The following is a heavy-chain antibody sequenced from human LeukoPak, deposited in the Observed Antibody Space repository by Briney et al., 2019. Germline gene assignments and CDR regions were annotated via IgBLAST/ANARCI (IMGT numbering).Heavy chain of an antibody. Sequence: ASVKVSCKASGYTFTGYYMHWVRQAPGQGLEWMGWINPNSGGTNYAQKFQGRVTMTRDTSISTAYMELSSLRSEDTAVYYCARDRGTTPFDYWGQGTLVTVSS. CDR2: INPNSGGT. CDR1: GYTFTGYY. V-gene: IGHV1-2*02. D-gene: IGHD3-10*01. CDR3: ARDRGTTPFDY. J-gene: IGHJ4*02.